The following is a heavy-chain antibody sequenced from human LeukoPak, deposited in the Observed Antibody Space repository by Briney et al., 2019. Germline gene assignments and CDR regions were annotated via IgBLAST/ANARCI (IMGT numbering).Heavy chain of an antibody. D-gene: IGHD2-2*01. CDR3: ARDYCSSTSCLFDY. Sequence: ASVKVSCKASGYTLTSYYLHWVRQAPGQGLEWMGRINPNTGGTEYAQKFQGRVTMTRDTSISTAYMDLSRLRSDDTAVYYCARDYCSSTSCLFDYWGQGTLVTVSS. CDR1: GYTLTSYY. J-gene: IGHJ4*02. CDR2: INPNTGGT. V-gene: IGHV1-2*06.